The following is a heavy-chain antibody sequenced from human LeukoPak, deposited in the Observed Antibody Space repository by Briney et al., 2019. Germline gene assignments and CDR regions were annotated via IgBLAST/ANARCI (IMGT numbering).Heavy chain of an antibody. Sequence: SVKVSCKASGGTFSSYAISWVRQARGRGLEWMGGIIPIFGTANYAQKFQGRVTITADKSTSTAYMELSSLRSEDTAVYYCAREGPTQWGHLYGMDVWGKGTTVTVSS. V-gene: IGHV1-69*06. CDR3: AREGPTQWGHLYGMDV. CDR1: GGTFSSYA. J-gene: IGHJ6*04. CDR2: IIPIFGTA. D-gene: IGHD1-26*01.